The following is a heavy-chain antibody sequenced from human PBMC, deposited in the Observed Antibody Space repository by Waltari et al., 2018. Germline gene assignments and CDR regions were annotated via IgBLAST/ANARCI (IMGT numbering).Heavy chain of an antibody. D-gene: IGHD6-19*01. CDR3: ARPQRERWRAFDD. J-gene: IGHJ4*02. CDR2: IKEDGSEK. V-gene: IGHV3-7*01. Sequence: EVQLVESGGGLVQPGGSLTPSCIASGFPLVTYGLSWVRLSPGRGREWVDRIKEDGSEKYYVDSVKRRFIISRDNAKNSLLLQLSGLRVEDTAVYYCARPQRERWRAFDDWGQGTPVTVSS. CDR1: GFPLVTYG.